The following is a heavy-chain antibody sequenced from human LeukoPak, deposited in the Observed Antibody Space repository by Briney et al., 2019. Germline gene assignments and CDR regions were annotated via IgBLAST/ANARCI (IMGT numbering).Heavy chain of an antibody. V-gene: IGHV3-74*01. J-gene: IGHJ4*02. Sequence: PGRSLRLSCAASGFTVSSYWMHWVRQDPGKGRVWVSRINSDGSYTNYADSVKGRFTISRDNAKNTLYLQVTSLRAHDTAVYYCAGHQQWLIYWGQGTLVTVSS. CDR3: AGHQQWLIY. CDR1: GFTVSSYW. D-gene: IGHD6-19*01. CDR2: INSDGSYT.